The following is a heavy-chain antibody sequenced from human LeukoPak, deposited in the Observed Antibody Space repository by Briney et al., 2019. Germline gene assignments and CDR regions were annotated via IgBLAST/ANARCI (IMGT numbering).Heavy chain of an antibody. CDR1: GFTFDDYA. V-gene: IGHV3-9*01. CDR3: AKGSYSSGWYYFDY. Sequence: GGSLRLSCAASGFTFDDYAMHWVRQAPGKGLEWVSGISWNSGSIGYADSVKGRFTISRDNAKNSLYLQMNSLRAEDTALYYCAKGSYSSGWYYFDYWGQGTLVTVSS. D-gene: IGHD6-19*01. CDR2: ISWNSGSI. J-gene: IGHJ4*02.